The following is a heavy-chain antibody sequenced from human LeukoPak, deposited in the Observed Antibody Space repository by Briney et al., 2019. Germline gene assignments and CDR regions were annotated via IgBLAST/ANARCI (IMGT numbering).Heavy chain of an antibody. CDR2: ISSSSSYI. Sequence: GGSLRLSCAASGFTFSSYSMNWVRQAPGKGLEWVSSISSSSSYIYYADSVKGRFTISRDNAKNSLYLQMNSLRAEDTAVYYCARDLSRYCSSTSCPTDYWGQGTLVTVSS. V-gene: IGHV3-21*01. D-gene: IGHD2-2*01. J-gene: IGHJ4*02. CDR3: ARDLSRYCSSTSCPTDY. CDR1: GFTFSSYS.